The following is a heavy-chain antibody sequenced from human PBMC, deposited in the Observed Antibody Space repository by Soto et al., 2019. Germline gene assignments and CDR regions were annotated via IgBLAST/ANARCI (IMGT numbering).Heavy chain of an antibody. CDR3: AKIYYDFWSGYYKGRPAIDY. J-gene: IGHJ4*02. CDR2: ISGSGGST. D-gene: IGHD3-3*01. Sequence: GGSLRLSCAASGFTFSSYAMSWVRQAPGKGLEWVSAISGSGGSTYYADSVKGRFTISRDNSKNTLYLQMNSLRAEDTAVYYCAKIYYDFWSGYYKGRPAIDYWGQGTLVTVSS. V-gene: IGHV3-23*01. CDR1: GFTFSSYA.